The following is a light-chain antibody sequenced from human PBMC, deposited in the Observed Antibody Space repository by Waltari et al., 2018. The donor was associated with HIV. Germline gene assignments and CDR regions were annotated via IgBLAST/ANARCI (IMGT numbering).Light chain of an antibody. CDR1: QDITNY. V-gene: IGKV1-27*01. CDR3: QQYKTGSPLT. Sequence: DIQMPQSPSSLSASVGDRVTISCRASQDITNYLLWYQQKSGHVPTLLIYASSTLQSGVPSRFRGSGSGTQFTLTISSLHPEDVATYYCQQYKTGSPLTFGGGTKVEIK. CDR2: ASS. J-gene: IGKJ4*01.